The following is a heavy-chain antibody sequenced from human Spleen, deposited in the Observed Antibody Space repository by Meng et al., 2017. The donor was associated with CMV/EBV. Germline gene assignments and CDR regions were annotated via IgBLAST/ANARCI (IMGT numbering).Heavy chain of an antibody. V-gene: IGHV4-38-2*02. J-gene: IGHJ4*02. D-gene: IGHD3-10*01. CDR3: ARLLDYGSGSRNFDY. CDR1: GFSISSGYY. CDR2: IYYSGDT. Sequence: SETLSLTCTVSGFSISSGYYWSWIRQPPGKGLEWIGNIYYSGDTYYNPSLKRRFTMSVDTSNNQFSLKFYSVTAADTAVYYCARLLDYGSGSRNFDYWGQRALVTVSS.